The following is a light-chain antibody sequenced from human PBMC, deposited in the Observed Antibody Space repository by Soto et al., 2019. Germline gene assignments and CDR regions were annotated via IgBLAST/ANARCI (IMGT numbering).Light chain of an antibody. CDR2: GAS. Sequence: EIVLAQSPATLSASPLDGGSLXTRASQSVSSNLAWYQQKPGQAPRRLIYGASTRATGIPARFSGSGSGTEFTLTISSLQSEDFAVYYCQQYNNWPQTFGQGTKVDI. CDR3: QQYNNWPQT. CDR1: QSVSSN. V-gene: IGKV3-15*01. J-gene: IGKJ1*01.